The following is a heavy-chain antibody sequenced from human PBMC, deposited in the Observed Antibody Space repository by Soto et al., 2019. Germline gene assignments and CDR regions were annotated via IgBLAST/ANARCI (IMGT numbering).Heavy chain of an antibody. D-gene: IGHD3-10*01. CDR1: GGTFSSYA. J-gene: IGHJ5*02. V-gene: IGHV1-69*06. CDR3: AREYYYGSGSYYNWFDP. CDR2: IIPIFGTA. Sequence: CKASGGTFSSYAISWVRQAPGQGLEWMGGIIPIFGTANYAQKFQGRVTITADKSTSTAYMELSSLGSEDTAVYYCAREYYYGSGSYYNWFDPWGQGTLVTVSS.